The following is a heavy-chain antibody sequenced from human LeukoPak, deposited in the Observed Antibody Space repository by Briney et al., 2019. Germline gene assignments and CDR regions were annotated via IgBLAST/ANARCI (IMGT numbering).Heavy chain of an antibody. CDR2: IYTSGST. CDR3: ARDRIVVVVGATLDNWFDP. J-gene: IGHJ5*02. D-gene: IGHD2-15*01. V-gene: IGHV4-4*07. CDR1: GGSISRYY. Sequence: PSETLSLTCTVSGGSISRYYWSWIRQPAGKGLDWIGRIYTSGSTNYNPSLKSRVTMSVDTSKNQFSLKLSSVTAADTAVYYCARDRIVVVVGATLDNWFDPWGQGTLVTVSS.